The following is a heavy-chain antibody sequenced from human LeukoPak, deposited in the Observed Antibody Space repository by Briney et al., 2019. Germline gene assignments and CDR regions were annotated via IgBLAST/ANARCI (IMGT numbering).Heavy chain of an antibody. CDR3: ASGSSYDSSGRGFDY. CDR1: GGTFSNYA. V-gene: IGHV1-69*13. J-gene: IGHJ4*02. D-gene: IGHD3-22*01. CDR2: IIPIFDTA. Sequence: SVKVSCKASGGTFSNYAISWVRQAPRQGLEWMGGIIPIFDTADNAQKFQGRLTITADESTSTAYMELSRLRFDDTAVYYCASGSSYDSSGRGFDYWGQGTLVTVSS.